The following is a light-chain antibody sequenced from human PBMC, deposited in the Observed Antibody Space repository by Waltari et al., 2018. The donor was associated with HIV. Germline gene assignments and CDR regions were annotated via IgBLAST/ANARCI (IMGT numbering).Light chain of an antibody. CDR2: DDV. CDR3: QVWDSPSEQIL. CDR1: NIRTKS. V-gene: IGLV3-21*02. Sequence: SYVLTQPPSVSVAPGQTARITCGGNNIRTKSVHWYQQKPGQAPVLVVFDDVDRPSGIPERFSGSNSGNTATLTISGVEAGDEAHYYCQVWDSPSEQILFGGGTRLTVL. J-gene: IGLJ2*01.